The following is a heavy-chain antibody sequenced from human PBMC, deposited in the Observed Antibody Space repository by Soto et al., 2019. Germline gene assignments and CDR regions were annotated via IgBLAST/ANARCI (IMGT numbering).Heavy chain of an antibody. CDR3: DSLITGTYLYYFDY. CDR2: IFDSGST. CDR1: GRSVSTGVHP. Sequence: TLSLTCTVSGRSVSTGVHPWSSIRQPPGKGLEWLAYIFDSGSTYYNPCLVSRLTISVDRSTNQFSLRLSSVTAADTAVYFRDSLITGTYLYYFDYSRQGALVTGSS. V-gene: IGHV4-30-2*01. J-gene: IGHJ4*02. D-gene: IGHD1-7*01.